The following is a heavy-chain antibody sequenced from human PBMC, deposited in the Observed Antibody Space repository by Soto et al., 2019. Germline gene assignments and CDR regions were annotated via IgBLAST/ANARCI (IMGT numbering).Heavy chain of an antibody. CDR3: ARDVAVADLGDYFDY. CDR1: GGSISSGDYY. V-gene: IGHV4-30-4*01. J-gene: IGHJ4*02. D-gene: IGHD6-19*01. Sequence: PSETLSLTCTVSGGSISSGDYYWSWIRQPPGKGLEWIGYIYYSGSTYYNPSLKSRVTISVDTSKNQFSLKLSSVTAADTAVYYCARDVAVADLGDYFDYWGQGTLVTVSS. CDR2: IYYSGST.